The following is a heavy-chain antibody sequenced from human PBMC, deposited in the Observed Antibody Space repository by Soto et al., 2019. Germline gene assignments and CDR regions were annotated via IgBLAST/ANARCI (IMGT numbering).Heavy chain of an antibody. CDR1: GFTFNSYA. V-gene: IGHV3-30-3*01. D-gene: IGHD3-22*01. J-gene: IGHJ4*02. CDR3: ARDGKWVAGYYPEY. CDR2: VSYDGSNK. Sequence: QVQLVESGGGVVQPGRSLRLSCAASGFTFNSYAIHWVRQAPGRGLEWVALVSYDGSNKYYADSVKGRFTISRDNSKNTLYVQMTSLIAEDTAVYYCARDGKWVAGYYPEYWGQGTLVSVSS.